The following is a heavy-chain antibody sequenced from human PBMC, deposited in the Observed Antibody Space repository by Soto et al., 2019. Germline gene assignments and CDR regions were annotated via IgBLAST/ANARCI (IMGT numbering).Heavy chain of an antibody. CDR1: GYSISSGYY. V-gene: IGHV4-38-2*01. Sequence: SETLSLTCAVSGYSISSGYYWGRIRQTPGKGLEWIASIYHSGSTYYNPSLKSRVTISVDTSKNQFSLKLTSVTAADTAVYYCARGAATVTPGWFDPWGQGIMVTVSS. CDR2: IYHSGST. CDR3: ARGAATVTPGWFDP. D-gene: IGHD4-17*01. J-gene: IGHJ5*02.